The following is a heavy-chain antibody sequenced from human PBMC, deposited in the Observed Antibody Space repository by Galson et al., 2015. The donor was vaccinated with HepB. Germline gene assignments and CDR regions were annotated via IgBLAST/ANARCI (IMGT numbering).Heavy chain of an antibody. J-gene: IGHJ4*02. D-gene: IGHD2-15*01. CDR2: ISSASGYL. CDR1: GFTFSDYY. CDR3: ARLRGGGQYFDY. Sequence: SLRLSCAASGFTFSDYYMNWIRQAPGKGLEWVSYISSASGYLNYTDSVKGRFTVSRDNAKNSLYLQMNSLRPEDTAVYYCARLRGGGQYFDYWGQGALVTVSS. V-gene: IGHV3-11*03.